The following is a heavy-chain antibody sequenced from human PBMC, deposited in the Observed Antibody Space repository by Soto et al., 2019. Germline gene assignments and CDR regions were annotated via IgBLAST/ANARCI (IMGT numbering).Heavy chain of an antibody. V-gene: IGHV3-9*01. Sequence: GGSLRLSCAASGFTFDDYAMHWVRQAPGKGLEWVSGISWNSGSIGYADSVKGRFTISRDNAKNSLYLQMNSLRAEDTALYYCAKRRLNTITSLSDWWGQGVQVTVSS. J-gene: IGHJ1*01. CDR1: GFTFDDYA. CDR2: ISWNSGSI. D-gene: IGHD3-16*02. CDR3: AKRRLNTITSLSDW.